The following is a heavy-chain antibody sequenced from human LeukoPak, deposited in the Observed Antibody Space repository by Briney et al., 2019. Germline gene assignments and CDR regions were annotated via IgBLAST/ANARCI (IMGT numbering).Heavy chain of an antibody. V-gene: IGHV1-46*01. CDR2: INPGGSWT. Sequence: ASVKVSCKASGYTFTRHYMHWVRQAPGQELEWMGVINPGGSWTSYAQKFQGRVTMTRDMSTSTDYMELSSLRSEDTAVYYCARDNSVGDTAWWFDPWGQGTLVTVSS. D-gene: IGHD1-26*01. CDR1: GYTFTRHY. CDR3: ARDNSVGDTAWWFDP. J-gene: IGHJ5*02.